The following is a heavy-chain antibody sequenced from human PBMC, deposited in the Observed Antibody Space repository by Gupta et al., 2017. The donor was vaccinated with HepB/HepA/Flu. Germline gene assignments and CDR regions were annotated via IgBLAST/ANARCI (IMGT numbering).Heavy chain of an antibody. J-gene: IGHJ2*01. CDR2: ISGSGGSP. CDR1: GFTFRNYA. CDR3: AKDRSGWPSWYFDL. Sequence: EVQLLESGGGLVLPGGSLRLSCAASGFTFRNYAMSWVRQAPGKGLEWVSGISGSGGSPYYADSVKGRFTISRDNSENTVYLQMTSLKAEDTAVYYCAKDRSGWPSWYFDLWGRGTSVTVSS. D-gene: IGHD6-19*01. V-gene: IGHV3-23*01.